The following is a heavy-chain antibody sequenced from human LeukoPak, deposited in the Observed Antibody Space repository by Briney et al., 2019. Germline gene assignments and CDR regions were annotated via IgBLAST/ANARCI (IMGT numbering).Heavy chain of an antibody. D-gene: IGHD1-14*01. CDR1: GGSMSSYY. Sequence: PSETLSLTCSVSGGSMSSYYWSWIRQSPGKGLEWIGYIYHSGSTDYNSSLKSRVTISEDTSKKQFSLKVSSVTAADTAVYYCARDLAFGTFDIWGPRTMVTVSS. CDR2: IYHSGST. V-gene: IGHV4-59*01. CDR3: ARDLAFGTFDI. J-gene: IGHJ3*02.